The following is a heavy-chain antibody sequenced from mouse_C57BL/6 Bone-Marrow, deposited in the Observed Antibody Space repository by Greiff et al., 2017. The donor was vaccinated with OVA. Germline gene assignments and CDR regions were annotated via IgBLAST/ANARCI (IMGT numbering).Heavy chain of an antibody. Sequence: QVQLQQPGAELVKPGASVQLSCKASGYTFTSYWMHWVKQRPGQGLEWIGMIPPNRGSTNYNEKFKSKATLTVDKSSSTAYIQLSILTAEDSAVYYCANMWYFDVWGTGTTVTVSS. V-gene: IGHV1-64*01. CDR1: GYTFTSYW. CDR3: ANMWYFDV. J-gene: IGHJ1*03. CDR2: IPPNRGST.